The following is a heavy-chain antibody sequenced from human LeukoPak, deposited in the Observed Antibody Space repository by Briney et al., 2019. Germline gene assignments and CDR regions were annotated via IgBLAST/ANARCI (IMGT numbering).Heavy chain of an antibody. CDR1: GGTFSSYA. J-gene: IGHJ4*02. Sequence: GASVKVSCTASGGTFSSYAISWVRQAPGQGLEWMGRIIPILGIANYAQKFQGRVTITADKSTSTAYMELSSLRSEDTAVYYCARVNPVPYSSEVCRDYWGQGTLVTVSS. CDR2: IIPILGIA. V-gene: IGHV1-69*04. CDR3: ARVNPVPYSSEVCRDY. D-gene: IGHD1-26*01.